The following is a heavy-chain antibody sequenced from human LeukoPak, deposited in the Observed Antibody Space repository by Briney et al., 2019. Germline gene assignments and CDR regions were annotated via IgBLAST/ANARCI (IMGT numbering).Heavy chain of an antibody. Sequence: GGSLRLSCAASGFTFSSYGMHWVRQAPGKGLEWVAFIRYDGSNKYYADSVKGRFTISRDNAKNSLYLQMNSLRAEDTALYYCAKDGVVGAPSYFDYWGQGTLVTVSS. V-gene: IGHV3-30*02. CDR2: IRYDGSNK. CDR3: AKDGVVGAPSYFDY. CDR1: GFTFSSYG. J-gene: IGHJ4*02. D-gene: IGHD1-26*01.